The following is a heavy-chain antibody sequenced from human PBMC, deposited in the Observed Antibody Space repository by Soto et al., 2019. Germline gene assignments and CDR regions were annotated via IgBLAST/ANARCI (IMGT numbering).Heavy chain of an antibody. CDR3: ARGTPNDYGDYSYFDY. J-gene: IGHJ4*02. CDR2: IYYSGST. D-gene: IGHD4-17*01. Sequence: QVQLQESGPGLVKPSQTLSLTCTVSGGSISSGGYYWSWIRQHPGKGLEWIGYIYYSGSTYYNPSLKIRVTISVDTSKNQFSLKLSSVTAADTAVYYCARGTPNDYGDYSYFDYWGQGTLVTVSS. CDR1: GGSISSGGYY. V-gene: IGHV4-31*03.